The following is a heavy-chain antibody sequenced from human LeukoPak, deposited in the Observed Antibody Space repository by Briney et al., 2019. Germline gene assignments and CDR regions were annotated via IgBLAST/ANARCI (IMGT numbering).Heavy chain of an antibody. J-gene: IGHJ4*02. D-gene: IGHD6-13*01. V-gene: IGHV4-59*08. CDR3: ARRKYSSSWLN. CDR1: GGSVRTYF. CDR2: IYYSGST. Sequence: ASETLSLTCTVSGGSVRTYFWSWIRQPPGRGLEWIGYIYYSGSTNYNPSLKSRVTISVDTSKNQFSLKLSSVTAADTAVYYCARRKYSSSWLNWGQGTLVTVSS.